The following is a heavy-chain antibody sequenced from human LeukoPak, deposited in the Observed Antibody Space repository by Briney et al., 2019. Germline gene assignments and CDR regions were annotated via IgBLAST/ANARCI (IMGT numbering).Heavy chain of an antibody. Sequence: PSETLSLTCTVSGDSINSGGYFWSWIRQPAGKGLEWIGRIYTSGSTNYNPSLKSRVTMSVDTSKNQFSLKLSSVTAADTAVYYCARDPGDRFLEKDYYYYYMDVWGKGTTVTVSS. J-gene: IGHJ6*03. V-gene: IGHV4-61*02. CDR2: IYTSGST. D-gene: IGHD3-3*01. CDR3: ARDPGDRFLEKDYYYYYMDV. CDR1: GDSINSGGYF.